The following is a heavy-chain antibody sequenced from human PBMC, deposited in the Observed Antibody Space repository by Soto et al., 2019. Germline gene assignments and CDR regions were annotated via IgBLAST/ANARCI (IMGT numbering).Heavy chain of an antibody. CDR2: MNPNSGHT. V-gene: IGHV1-8*01. CDR1: GYTFTSYD. CDR3: ARGDRSIAAAGSFDY. J-gene: IGHJ4*02. D-gene: IGHD6-13*01. Sequence: QVQLVQSGAEVKKPGASVKVSCKASGYTFTSYDINWVRQATGQGLEWMGWMNPNSGHTRSAQKSQGRVTMTRNTPISTAYMELSSLRSEDTAVDNCARGDRSIAAAGSFDYWGQGTLFTVSS.